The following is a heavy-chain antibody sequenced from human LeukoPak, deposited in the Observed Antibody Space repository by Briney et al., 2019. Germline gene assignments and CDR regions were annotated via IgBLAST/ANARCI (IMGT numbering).Heavy chain of an antibody. CDR1: GGSFSGYY. J-gene: IGHJ5*02. CDR3: ARGRHGSLLLLSWLDP. Sequence: SETLSLTCAVYGGSFSGYYWSWIRQPPGKGLEWIGEINHSGSTNYNPSLKSRVTISVDTSKNQFSLKLSSVTAADTAVYYCARGRHGSLLLLSWLDPWGQGTLVTVSS. D-gene: IGHD1-26*01. CDR2: INHSGST. V-gene: IGHV4-34*01.